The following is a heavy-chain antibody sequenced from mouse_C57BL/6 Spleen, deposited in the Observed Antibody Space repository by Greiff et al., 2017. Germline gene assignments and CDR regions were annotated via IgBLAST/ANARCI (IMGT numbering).Heavy chain of an antibody. D-gene: IGHD4-1*01. Sequence: EVMLVESGGDLVKPGGSLKLSCAASGFTFSSYGMSWVRQTPDTRLEWVATISSGGSYTYYPDSVKGRFNISRDNAKNTLYLQMSSLKSEDTVMYYCARVTGTNWYFDVWGTGTTVTVSS. CDR1: GFTFSSYG. CDR3: ARVTGTNWYFDV. V-gene: IGHV5-6*01. CDR2: ISSGGSYT. J-gene: IGHJ1*03.